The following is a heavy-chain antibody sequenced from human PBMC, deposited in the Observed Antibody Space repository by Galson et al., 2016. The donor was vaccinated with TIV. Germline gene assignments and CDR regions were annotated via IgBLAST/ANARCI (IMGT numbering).Heavy chain of an antibody. CDR3: ARATPSVFGVVMTLDY. CDR1: GDSVSSNSAA. J-gene: IGHJ4*02. D-gene: IGHD3-3*01. CDR2: TFYRSKWYN. V-gene: IGHV6-1*01. Sequence: CAISGDSVSSNSAAWNWLRQSPSRGLEWLGRTFYRSKWYNDYAVAMKSRITITPDTSKNQFSLQLTSVTPEDTAVYYCARATPSVFGVVMTLDYWGQGTLVTVSS.